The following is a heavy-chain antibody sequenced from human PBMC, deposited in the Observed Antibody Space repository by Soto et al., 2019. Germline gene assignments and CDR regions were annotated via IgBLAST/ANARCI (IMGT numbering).Heavy chain of an antibody. CDR1: GFSLRTSGVG. V-gene: IGHV2-5*02. CDR3: ARDSSGYYGFDY. D-gene: IGHD3-22*01. CDR2: IYWDDDK. Sequence: QITLKESGPTLVKPTQTLTLTCTFSGFSLRTSGVGVGWIRQPPGKALECLALIYWDDDKRYSPSLKSWLTITKDTSKNLVVLIMTHMDPVDTATYYCARDSSGYYGFDYWGLGALVTVS. J-gene: IGHJ4*02.